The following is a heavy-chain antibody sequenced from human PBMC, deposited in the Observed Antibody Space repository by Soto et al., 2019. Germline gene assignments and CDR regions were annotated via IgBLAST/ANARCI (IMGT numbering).Heavy chain of an antibody. V-gene: IGHV5-51*01. J-gene: IGHJ6*02. D-gene: IGHD6-6*01. CDR2: IYPGDSDT. CDR1: GYSFTSYW. Sequence: PGESLKISCKGSGYSFTSYWIGWVRQMPGKGLEWMGIIYPGDSDTRYSPSFQGQVTISADKSISTAYLQWSSLKASDTAMYYCARRKYSSSMDYYYGMDVWGQGTTVTVSS. CDR3: ARRKYSSSMDYYYGMDV.